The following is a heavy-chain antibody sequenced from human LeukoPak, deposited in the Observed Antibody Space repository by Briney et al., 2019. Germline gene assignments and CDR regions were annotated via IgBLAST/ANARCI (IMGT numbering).Heavy chain of an antibody. J-gene: IGHJ6*04. V-gene: IGHV1-69*13. Sequence: GASVKVSCKASGGTFSSYAISWVRQAPGQGLEWMGGIIPIFGTANYAQKFQGRVTITADESTSTAYMELSSLRSEDTAVYYCARTGVRSGYCSGGSCYSALNSYYGMDVWGKGTTVTVSS. D-gene: IGHD2-15*01. CDR2: IIPIFGTA. CDR3: ARTGVRSGYCSGGSCYSALNSYYGMDV. CDR1: GGTFSSYA.